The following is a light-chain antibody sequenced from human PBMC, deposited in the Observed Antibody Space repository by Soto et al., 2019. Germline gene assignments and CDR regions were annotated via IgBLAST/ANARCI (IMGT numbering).Light chain of an antibody. CDR2: EVN. Sequence: QSVLTQPASVSGSPGQSVTISCTGASSDVGGNDYVSWYQQHPAKAPKLILYEVNNRPSGVSNHFSGSKSGNTASLIISGLQADDEADYYCSSYSTTSTLVFGSGTKLTVL. CDR3: SSYSTTSTLV. V-gene: IGLV2-14*01. CDR1: SSDVGGNDY. J-gene: IGLJ1*01.